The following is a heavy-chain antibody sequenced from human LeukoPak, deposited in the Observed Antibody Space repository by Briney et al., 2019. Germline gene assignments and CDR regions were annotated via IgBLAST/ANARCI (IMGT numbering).Heavy chain of an antibody. CDR3: ASAVPAATWFDP. J-gene: IGHJ5*02. D-gene: IGHD2-2*01. V-gene: IGHV1-69*06. Sequence: SVKVSCKASGGTFSSYAIIWVRQAPGQGLEWMGGIIPIFGTANYAQKFQGRVTITADKSTSTAYMELSSLRSGDTAVYYCASAVPAATWFDPWGQGTLVTVSS. CDR2: IIPIFGTA. CDR1: GGTFSSYA.